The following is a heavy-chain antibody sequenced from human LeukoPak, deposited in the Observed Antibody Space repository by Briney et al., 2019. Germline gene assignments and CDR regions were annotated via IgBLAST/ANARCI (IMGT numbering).Heavy chain of an antibody. CDR1: GYTFTGYY. D-gene: IGHD2-21*02. Sequence: ASVKVSCKASGYTFTGYYMHWVRQAPGQGLEWMGGFDPEDGETIYAQKFQGRVTMTEDTSTDTAYMELSSLRSEDTAVYYCATDLNCGGDCFGFDPWGQGTLVTVSS. V-gene: IGHV1-24*01. CDR3: ATDLNCGGDCFGFDP. CDR2: FDPEDGET. J-gene: IGHJ5*02.